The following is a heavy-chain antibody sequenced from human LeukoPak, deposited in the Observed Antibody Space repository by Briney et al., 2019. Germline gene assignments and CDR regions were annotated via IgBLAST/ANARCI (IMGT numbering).Heavy chain of an antibody. CDR2: ISGSGGST. D-gene: IGHD1-1*01. V-gene: IGHV3-23*01. Sequence: GGSLRLSCAASGFTFSSYAMSWVRQAPGKGLEWVSAISGSGGSTYYADSVKGRFTISRDNSKNTLYLQMNSLRAEDTAVYYCAKDLRLQLYNWNDRPFDYWGQGTLVTVSS. J-gene: IGHJ4*02. CDR1: GFTFSSYA. CDR3: AKDLRLQLYNWNDRPFDY.